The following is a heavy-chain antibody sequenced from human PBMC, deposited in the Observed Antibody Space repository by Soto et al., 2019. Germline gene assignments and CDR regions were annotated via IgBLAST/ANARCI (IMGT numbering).Heavy chain of an antibody. CDR1: GFTFSSYW. D-gene: IGHD3-16*01. CDR2: INIDGSRI. J-gene: IGHJ4*02. V-gene: IGHV3-74*01. Sequence: EVQLVESGGGLVQPGGSLRLSCAASGFTFSSYWMHWVRQAPGKGLEWVSRINIDGSRISYVDSVKGRCTISRDNAKNSFYMEMSSASVEDTAVYYGVVGEGVRYDGEGYLGRHWGQGSLVTVSS. CDR3: VVGEGVRYDGEGYLGRH.